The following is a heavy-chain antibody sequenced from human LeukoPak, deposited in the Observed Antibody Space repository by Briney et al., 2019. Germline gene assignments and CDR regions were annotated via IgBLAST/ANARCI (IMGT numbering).Heavy chain of an antibody. CDR2: IYQSGNT. D-gene: IGHD6-19*01. V-gene: IGHV4-4*02. CDR3: ARAQAVAGLDGFV. CDR1: GDSICSSTW. Sequence: PLETLSLTCAVSGDSICSSTWWGWVGQPPGKGLEWIVEIYQSGNTNYHPSLKSRVTISVDKYNNQFSLKLTSVTAADTAVYYCARAQAVAGLDGFVWGEETLVTGSS. J-gene: IGHJ4*02.